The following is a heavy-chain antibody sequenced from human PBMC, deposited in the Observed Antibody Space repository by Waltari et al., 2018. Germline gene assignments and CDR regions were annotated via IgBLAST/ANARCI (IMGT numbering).Heavy chain of an antibody. CDR2: IDKSGITI. D-gene: IGHD2-2*01. Sequence: QVQVVESGGGLVKPGGSLRLSCVASGFTFTDYYMSWIRQAPGEGVEVVSFIDKSGITIFYADSVKGRFTVSRDNAKNSLYLQMNTLSPDDTAVYYCARDPHQAGDYWGQGTLVTVSS. CDR1: GFTFTDYY. J-gene: IGHJ4*02. V-gene: IGHV3-11*01. CDR3: ARDPHQAGDY.